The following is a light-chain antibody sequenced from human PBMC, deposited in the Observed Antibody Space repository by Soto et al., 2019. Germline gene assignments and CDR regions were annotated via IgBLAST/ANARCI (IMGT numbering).Light chain of an antibody. CDR2: GAS. V-gene: IGKV3-20*01. J-gene: IGKJ1*01. CDR3: QQYGSSRT. CDR1: QSVRSH. Sequence: EIVLTQSPATLSLSPGERATLSCRGSQSVRSHLVWYQQKPGQAPRLLIYGASSRATGIPDRFSGSGSGTDFTLTISRLEPEDFAVYYCQQYGSSRTFGQGTKVDIK.